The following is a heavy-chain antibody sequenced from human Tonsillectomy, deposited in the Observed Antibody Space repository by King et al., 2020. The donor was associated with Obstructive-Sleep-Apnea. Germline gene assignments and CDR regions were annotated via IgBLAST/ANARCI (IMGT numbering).Heavy chain of an antibody. D-gene: IGHD2-15*01. Sequence: QLQESGPGLVKPSETLSLTCTVSGGSVSSGSYYWSWIRQPPGKGLEWIGYIYYSGSTNYNPSLKSRVTISVDTSKNQFSLKLSSVTAADTAVYFCASAAASYRDAFDIWGQGTMVTVSS. CDR3: ASAAASYRDAFDI. CDR2: IYYSGST. CDR1: GGSVSSGSYY. V-gene: IGHV4-61*01. J-gene: IGHJ3*02.